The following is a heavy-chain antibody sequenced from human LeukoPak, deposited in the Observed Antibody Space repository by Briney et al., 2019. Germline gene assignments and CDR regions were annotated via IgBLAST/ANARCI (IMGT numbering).Heavy chain of an antibody. J-gene: IGHJ4*02. CDR2: ISSSSSTI. CDR1: GFTFSSYS. V-gene: IGHV3-48*01. CDR3: ARDTEVDYDSSGLWAFDY. Sequence: PGGSLRLSCAASGFTFSSYSMNWVRQAPGKGLEWVSYISSSSSTIYYADSVKGRFTISRDNAKNSLYLQMNSLRAEDTAVYYCARDTEVDYDSSGLWAFDYWGQGTLVTVSS. D-gene: IGHD3-22*01.